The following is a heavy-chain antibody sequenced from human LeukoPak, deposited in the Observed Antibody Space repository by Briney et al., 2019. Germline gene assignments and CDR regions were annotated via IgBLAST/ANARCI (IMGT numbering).Heavy chain of an antibody. J-gene: IGHJ5*02. Sequence: GESLKISCKGSGYSFTNYWIGWVRQMPGKGLEWMGIMYPGDSDTKYSPSFQGQDTISADKSISTAYLQWSSLKASDTAMYYCARQLITMIRGVPHRGFDPWGQGTLVTVSS. CDR3: ARQLITMIRGVPHRGFDP. V-gene: IGHV5-51*01. D-gene: IGHD3-10*01. CDR1: GYSFTNYW. CDR2: MYPGDSDT.